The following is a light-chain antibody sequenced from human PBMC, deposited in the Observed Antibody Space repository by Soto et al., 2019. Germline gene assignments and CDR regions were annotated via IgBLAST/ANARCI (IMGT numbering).Light chain of an antibody. CDR3: QQFNSYPIT. V-gene: IGKV1-13*02. J-gene: IGKJ5*01. CDR1: QDIRGA. Sequence: AIQVTQSPSSLSASVGDRVTITCRASQDIRGALAWYQQKPGKAPKLLIYDVSTLESGVPSRFSGSGSGTEFTLPITSMQPEDFGTYYCQQFNSYPITFGHGTRQEIK. CDR2: DVS.